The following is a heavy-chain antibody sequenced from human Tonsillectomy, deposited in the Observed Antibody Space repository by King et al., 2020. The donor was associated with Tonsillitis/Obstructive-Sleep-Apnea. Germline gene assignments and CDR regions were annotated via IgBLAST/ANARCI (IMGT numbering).Heavy chain of an antibody. D-gene: IGHD3-10*01. CDR3: ARRASGSSTLFDY. V-gene: IGHV4-4*02. CDR2: NYHRGST. CDR1: GGSISRSNW. Sequence: QLQESGPRLVKPSGTLSLTCAVSGGSISRSNWLSWVRQPPGKGLGLIGGNYHRGSTNYNPSLKSRVTISVYKSKNQFSRKLGSVTAADTAGYYCARRASGSSTLFDYWGQGILVTVSS. J-gene: IGHJ4*02.